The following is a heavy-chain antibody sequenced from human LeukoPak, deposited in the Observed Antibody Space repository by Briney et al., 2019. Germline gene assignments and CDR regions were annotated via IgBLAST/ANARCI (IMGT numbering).Heavy chain of an antibody. Sequence: GGSLRLSCAASGFTFSSYAMHWVRQAPGKGLEWVAVISYDGSNKYYADSVKGRFTISRDNSKNTLYLQMNSLRAEDTAVYYCARDFGDYDYVWGSYRPLYYFDYWGQGTLVTVSS. J-gene: IGHJ4*02. CDR2: ISYDGSNK. D-gene: IGHD3-16*02. V-gene: IGHV3-30*01. CDR1: GFTFSSYA. CDR3: ARDFGDYDYVWGSYRPLYYFDY.